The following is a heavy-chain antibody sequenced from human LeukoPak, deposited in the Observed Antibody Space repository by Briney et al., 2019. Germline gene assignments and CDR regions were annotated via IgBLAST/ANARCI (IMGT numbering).Heavy chain of an antibody. J-gene: IGHJ4*02. V-gene: IGHV3-48*02. D-gene: IGHD3-16*01. Sequence: GGSLRLSCAASGFTFSSYSMNWVRQAPGRGLEWVSYISSSSSTIYYADSVKGRFTISRDNAKNSLYLQLNSLRYEDTAVYYCARDRGGQGDYWGQGTLVTVSS. CDR1: GFTFSSYS. CDR3: ARDRGGQGDY. CDR2: ISSSSSTI.